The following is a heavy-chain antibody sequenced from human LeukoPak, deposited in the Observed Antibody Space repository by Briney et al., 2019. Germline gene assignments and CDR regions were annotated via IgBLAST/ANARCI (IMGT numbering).Heavy chain of an antibody. V-gene: IGHV4-38-2*02. CDR3: ARDQPARRYVT. Sequence: PSETLSLTCTVSDHSISSGFYWGWIRQPPGKGLEWIGSIYQTDSTYYNPSLKSRVTISADTSKNQFSLKLSSVTAADTAVHYCARDQPARRYVTWGQGILVIVSS. J-gene: IGHJ5*02. CDR1: DHSISSGFY. D-gene: IGHD2-2*01. CDR2: IYQTDST.